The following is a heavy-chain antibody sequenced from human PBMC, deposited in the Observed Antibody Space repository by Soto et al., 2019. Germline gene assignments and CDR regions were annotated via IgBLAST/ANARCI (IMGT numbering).Heavy chain of an antibody. D-gene: IGHD1-26*01. J-gene: IGHJ5*02. CDR2: IIPIFGAA. V-gene: IGHV1-69*01. CDR3: AAESYSGSYYHWLDP. Sequence: ALKDYCKTSGGTFSSYAISWVRQAPGQGLEWMGGIIPIFGAANYAQKFQGRVTITADESTSTAYMELSSLRSEDTAVYYCAAESYSGSYYHWLDPWGQGTLVTVSS. CDR1: GGTFSSYA.